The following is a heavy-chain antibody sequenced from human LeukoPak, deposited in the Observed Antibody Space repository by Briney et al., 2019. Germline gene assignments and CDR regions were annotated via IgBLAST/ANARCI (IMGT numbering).Heavy chain of an antibody. J-gene: IGHJ5*02. Sequence: PGGSLRLSCAASGFTFSTYGMSWVRQAPGKGLEWVSGISGGNSRSTYYADSVKGRFTISRDNSKNTLYLQMNSLRAEDTAVYYCASSTVAARPNWLDPWGQGTLVTVSS. D-gene: IGHD2-15*01. V-gene: IGHV3-23*01. CDR2: ISGGNSRST. CDR1: GFTFSTYG. CDR3: ASSTVAARPNWLDP.